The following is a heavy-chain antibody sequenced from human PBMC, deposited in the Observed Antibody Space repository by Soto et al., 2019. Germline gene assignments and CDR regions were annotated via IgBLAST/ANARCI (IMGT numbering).Heavy chain of an antibody. D-gene: IGHD1-1*01. CDR1: GFTFSSYS. CDR2: ISSSSSYI. Sequence: EVQLVESGGGLVKPGGSLRLSCAASGFTFSSYSMNWVRQAPGKGLEWVSSISSSSSYIYYADSVKGRFTISRDNAKNSLYLQMNSLRAEDTAVYYCARAPGGPAAFDIWGQGTMVTVSS. J-gene: IGHJ3*02. V-gene: IGHV3-21*01. CDR3: ARAPGGPAAFDI.